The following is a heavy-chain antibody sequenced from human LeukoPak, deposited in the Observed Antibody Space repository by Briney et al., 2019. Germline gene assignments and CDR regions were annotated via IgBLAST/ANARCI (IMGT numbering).Heavy chain of an antibody. J-gene: IGHJ5*02. CDR1: GFTFDDYA. CDR3: ATPPTVGA. Sequence: GGSLRLSCAATGFTFDDYAMHWVRQAPGKGLEWVSGIGRNSGNIGYADSAKGRFTISRDNAKNSLYLQMNSLRAEDTAFYYCATPPTVGAWGQGTLVTVSS. CDR2: IGRNSGNI. V-gene: IGHV3-9*01.